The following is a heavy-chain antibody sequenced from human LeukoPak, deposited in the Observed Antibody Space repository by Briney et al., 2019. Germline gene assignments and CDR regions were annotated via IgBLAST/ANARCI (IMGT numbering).Heavy chain of an antibody. CDR2: IKEDGTET. Sequence: GESLRLSCAASGFMFSSNWMSWVRLAPGKGLEWVANIKEDGTETYYVDSVKGRFTISRDNAKNSLYLQMNSLRVEDTAVYYCAKEGRSLQTYWGQGTLVTVSS. J-gene: IGHJ4*02. V-gene: IGHV3-7*03. CDR1: GFMFSSNW. D-gene: IGHD5-24*01. CDR3: AKEGRSLQTY.